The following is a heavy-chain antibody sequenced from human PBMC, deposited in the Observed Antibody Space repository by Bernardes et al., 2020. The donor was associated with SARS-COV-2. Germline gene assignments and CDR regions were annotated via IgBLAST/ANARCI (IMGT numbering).Heavy chain of an antibody. D-gene: IGHD3-10*01. CDR3: VRDGVRVSMDV. V-gene: IGHV4-34*01. CDR1: GGSFSGYY. J-gene: IGHJ6*02. CDR2: INSSGNT. Sequence: SETLSLTCGVYGGSFSGYYWSWIRQPPGKGLEWIGEINSSGNTNYNPSLKSRVTISVDTSKKQFSLKLSSVTAADTAVYYCVRDGVRVSMDVWGPGTTVTVSS.